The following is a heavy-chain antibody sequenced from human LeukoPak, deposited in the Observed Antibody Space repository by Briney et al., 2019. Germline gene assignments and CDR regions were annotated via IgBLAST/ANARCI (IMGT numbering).Heavy chain of an antibody. V-gene: IGHV3-30*04. CDR1: GFTFNDYA. CDR2: ISYDGTNK. J-gene: IGHJ4*02. CDR3: ARARDGSTLSTPQHF. D-gene: IGHD5-24*01. Sequence: GKSLRLSCAASGFTFNDYAMNWVRQAPGKGLEWVAVISYDGTNKYYVDSVKGRFTISRDNSKNTVYLQMNSLRPEDTAVYYCARARDGSTLSTPQHFWGQGTPVTVSS.